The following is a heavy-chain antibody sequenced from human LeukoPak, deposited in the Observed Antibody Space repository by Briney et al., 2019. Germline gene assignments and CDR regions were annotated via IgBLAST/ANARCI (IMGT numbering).Heavy chain of an antibody. Sequence: GESLKISCTASGYSFTNYWIAWVRQMPGAGLEWMGTIYPGDSDARYSPAFQGQFTLSVDRSTTTAYLQWPSLKASDTAMYYCAGPYSTGIRDAYDMWGQGTMVIVSS. CDR2: IYPGDSDA. CDR1: GYSFTNYW. J-gene: IGHJ3*02. D-gene: IGHD2/OR15-2a*01. CDR3: AGPYSTGIRDAYDM. V-gene: IGHV5-51*01.